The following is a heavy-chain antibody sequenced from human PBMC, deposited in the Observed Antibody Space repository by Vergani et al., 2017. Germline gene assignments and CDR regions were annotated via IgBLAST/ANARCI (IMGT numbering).Heavy chain of an antibody. D-gene: IGHD6-19*01. CDR1: GFTFGDHG. CDR3: ARESGSGWYYYYGMDV. J-gene: IGHJ6*02. Sequence: QVQLVESGGGVVQPGRSLRLSCAASGFTFGDHGIHWVRRAPGKGLEWVALISYDGTNKYYTNSVRGRFTISRDNSKSTLFLQMNSLRVEDMAVYYCARESGSGWYYYYGMDVWGQGTTVTVSS. V-gene: IGHV3-30-3*01. CDR2: ISYDGTNK.